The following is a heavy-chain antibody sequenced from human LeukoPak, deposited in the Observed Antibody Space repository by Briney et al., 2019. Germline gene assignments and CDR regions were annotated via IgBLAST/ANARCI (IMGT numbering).Heavy chain of an antibody. D-gene: IGHD2-8*01. CDR1: GFTFRNYG. V-gene: IGHV3-23*01. CDR3: AKGGGCCVCGVCYFDAFDM. J-gene: IGHJ3*02. CDR2: ISGSGGST. Sequence: RGSLRLSCEASGFTFRNYGMHWVRQAPGKGLEWVSAISGSGGSTYYADSVKGRFITSRDNSKNTLYLQVDSLRAEDTALYYCAKGGGCCVCGVCYFDAFDMWGQGTMVAVSS.